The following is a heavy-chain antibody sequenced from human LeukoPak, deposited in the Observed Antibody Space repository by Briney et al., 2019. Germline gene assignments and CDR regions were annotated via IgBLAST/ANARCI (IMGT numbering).Heavy chain of an antibody. Sequence: GASVKVSCKASGYTFTSYAISWVRQAPGQGLEWMGWISAYNGNTNYAQKLQGRVTMTTDTSTSTAYMELRSLRSDDTAVYYCARVYDILTGYYNGNDYWGQGTLVTVSS. CDR3: ARVYDILTGYYNGNDY. V-gene: IGHV1-18*01. J-gene: IGHJ4*02. D-gene: IGHD3-9*01. CDR2: ISAYNGNT. CDR1: GYTFTSYA.